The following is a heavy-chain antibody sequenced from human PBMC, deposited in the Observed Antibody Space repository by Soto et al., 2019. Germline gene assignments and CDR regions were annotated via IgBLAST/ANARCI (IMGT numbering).Heavy chain of an antibody. CDR2: ISVSGGTT. CDR3: AKGMYYYDSSGYRLFDY. D-gene: IGHD3-22*01. CDR1: VFAFTNYA. J-gene: IGHJ4*02. V-gene: IGHV3-23*01. Sequence: GGALRLSCAASVFAFTNYAMNWVRQAPGKGLEWASGISVSGGTTYYADSVKGRFTVSRDNSKTTVFLQMNSLRAEDTAVYFCAKGMYYYDSSGYRLFDYWGQGTQLTVSS.